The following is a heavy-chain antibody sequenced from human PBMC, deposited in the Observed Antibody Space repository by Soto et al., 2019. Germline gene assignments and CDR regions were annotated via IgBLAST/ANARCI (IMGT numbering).Heavy chain of an antibody. V-gene: IGHV3-33*01. CDR1: GFTFSSYG. Sequence: QVQLVESGGGVVQPGRSLRLSCAASGFTFSSYGMHWVRQAPGKGLEWVAVIWYDGRNKYYADSVKGRFTISRDNSKNTLYLQMNSLRAEDTAVYYCASYYDFWSGQMTPLLAGGFDYWGQGTLVTVSS. CDR3: ASYYDFWSGQMTPLLAGGFDY. J-gene: IGHJ4*02. D-gene: IGHD3-3*01. CDR2: IWYDGRNK.